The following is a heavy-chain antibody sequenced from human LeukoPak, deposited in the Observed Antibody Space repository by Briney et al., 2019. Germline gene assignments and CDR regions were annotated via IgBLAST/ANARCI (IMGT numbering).Heavy chain of an antibody. J-gene: IGHJ4*02. CDR3: ARHSGIAVAGVFDY. V-gene: IGHV5-51*01. D-gene: IGHD6-19*01. CDR2: TNPGDADT. Sequence: KAGESLKISCKGSGYNFASYWIGWVREMPGKGLEWMGITNPGDADTRYSPSFQGQVTFSADKSISTAYLQWSRRKASDTAMYYCARHSGIAVAGVFDYWGQGTLVTVSS. CDR1: GYNFASYW.